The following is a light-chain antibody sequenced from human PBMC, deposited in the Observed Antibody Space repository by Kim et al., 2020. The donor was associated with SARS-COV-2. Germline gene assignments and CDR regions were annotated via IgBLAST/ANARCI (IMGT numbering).Light chain of an antibody. V-gene: IGKV1-6*01. J-gene: IGKJ1*01. Sequence: ASVGDRITITCRASQGIRNELGWYQQKSGRAPKLLIYGASNLQSGVPSRFSGSGSDTYFTPTISSLQPEDFATYYCLQDNNYPRTFGQGTKVEIK. CDR2: GAS. CDR1: QGIRNE. CDR3: LQDNNYPRT.